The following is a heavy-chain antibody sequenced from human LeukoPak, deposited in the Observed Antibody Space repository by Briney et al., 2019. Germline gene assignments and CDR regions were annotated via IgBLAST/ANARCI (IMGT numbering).Heavy chain of an antibody. V-gene: IGHV4-59*12. CDR3: ASLPIRIPAPRGSYYYYMDV. Sequence: PSETLSLTCTVSGGSISSYYWSWIRQPPGKGLEWIGYIYYSGSTNYNPSLKSRVTISVDTSKNQFSLKLSSVTAADTAVYYCASLPIRIPAPRGSYYYYMDVWGKGTTVTVSS. CDR2: IYYSGST. D-gene: IGHD6-13*01. CDR1: GGSISSYY. J-gene: IGHJ6*03.